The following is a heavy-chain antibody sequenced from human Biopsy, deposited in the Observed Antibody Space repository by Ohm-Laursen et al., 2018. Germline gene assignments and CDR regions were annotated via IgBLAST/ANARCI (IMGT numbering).Heavy chain of an antibody. D-gene: IGHD1-26*01. J-gene: IGHJ4*02. Sequence: SQTLSLTCTVSGVSISVDGYYWAWIRQLPGKGLDWIGYIYHSGTTYYNPPLKSRLTMSVDTSKNEFSLRLRSVTAADPAVYFCATFRASWDTTQGGDYWGQGTLVTVSS. CDR3: ATFRASWDTTQGGDY. CDR2: IYHSGTT. CDR1: GVSISVDGYY. V-gene: IGHV4-31*03.